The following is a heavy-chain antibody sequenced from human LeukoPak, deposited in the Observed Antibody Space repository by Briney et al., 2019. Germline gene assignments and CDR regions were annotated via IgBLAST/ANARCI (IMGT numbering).Heavy chain of an antibody. Sequence: GGSLRLSCAASGFTFSSYAMSWVRQAPGKGLEWVSVISGSGGSTYYADSVKGRFTISRDNSKNTLYLQMNSLRAEDTAVYYCARRYCSGGSCYSFRGDWFDPWGQGTLVTVSS. V-gene: IGHV3-23*01. D-gene: IGHD2-15*01. J-gene: IGHJ5*02. CDR3: ARRYCSGGSCYSFRGDWFDP. CDR2: ISGSGGST. CDR1: GFTFSSYA.